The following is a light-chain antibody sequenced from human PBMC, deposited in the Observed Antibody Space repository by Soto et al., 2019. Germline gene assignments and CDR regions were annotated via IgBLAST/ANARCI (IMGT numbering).Light chain of an antibody. V-gene: IGKV3-20*01. CDR2: ATS. J-gene: IGKJ1*01. Sequence: EIVLTQSPGTLSVSPGERVTLSCRASQSVSSSYLAWSQQGPGQAPRLLIFATSHRATGIPDRFSGSGSGTDFTLTISRLEPEDSAVYYCQHYTTSPTWTFGQGTKVDIK. CDR1: QSVSSSY. CDR3: QHYTTSPTWT.